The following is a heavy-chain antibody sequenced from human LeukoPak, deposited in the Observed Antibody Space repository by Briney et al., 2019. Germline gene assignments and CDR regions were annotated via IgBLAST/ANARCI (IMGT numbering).Heavy chain of an antibody. J-gene: IGHJ3*02. V-gene: IGHV3-11*01. CDR1: GSTFSDYY. CDR3: ARLDYGDDGSDAFDI. CDR2: ISSSGSTI. D-gene: IGHD4-17*01. Sequence: SGGSLRLSCAASGSTFSDYYMSWIRQAPGKGLEWVSYISSSGSTIYYADSVKGRFTISRDNSKNTLYLQMNSLRAEDTAVYYCARLDYGDDGSDAFDIWGQGTMVTVSS.